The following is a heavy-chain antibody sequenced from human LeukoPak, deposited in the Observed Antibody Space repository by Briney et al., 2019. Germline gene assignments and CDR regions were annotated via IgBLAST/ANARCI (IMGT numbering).Heavy chain of an antibody. Sequence: PSETLSLTCSVSGGSISSYYWSWIRQPPGKGLEWIGYIYYSGSANYNPSLESRVTISLDMSMNRFSLKLSSVTAADTAVYYCARVGSSGWDHRYNWFDPWGQGTLVSVTS. CDR2: IYYSGSA. J-gene: IGHJ5*02. CDR1: GGSISSYY. V-gene: IGHV4-59*01. D-gene: IGHD6-19*01. CDR3: ARVGSSGWDHRYNWFDP.